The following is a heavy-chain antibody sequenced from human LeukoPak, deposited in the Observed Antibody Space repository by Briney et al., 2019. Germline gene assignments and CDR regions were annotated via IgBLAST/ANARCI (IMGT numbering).Heavy chain of an antibody. CDR1: GASVRSYY. CDR2: IYYTGST. V-gene: IGHV4-59*02. CDR3: ARYAPPTTYYFDY. Sequence: SETPSLTCTVSGASVRSYYWSWIRQPPGKGLEWIGSIYYTGSTSYNPSLKSRVTISLDTSRNQFPLRLNSVTAADTAVYYCARYAPPTTYYFDYWGQGTLVTVSS. J-gene: IGHJ4*02. D-gene: IGHD2-2*01.